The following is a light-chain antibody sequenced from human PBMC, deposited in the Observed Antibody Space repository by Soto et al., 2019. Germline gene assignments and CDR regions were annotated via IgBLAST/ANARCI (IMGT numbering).Light chain of an antibody. CDR2: EVN. CDR1: SSDVGGYNY. CDR3: TSYTSSITYV. Sequence: QSALTQPASVSGSPGQSITISCTGTSSDVGGYNYVSWYQQHPGKAPKLMIYEVNNRPSGVSNRFSGSKSGNTASLTISGLQAEDEADYYRTSYTSSITYVFGTGTKVTVL. J-gene: IGLJ1*01. V-gene: IGLV2-14*01.